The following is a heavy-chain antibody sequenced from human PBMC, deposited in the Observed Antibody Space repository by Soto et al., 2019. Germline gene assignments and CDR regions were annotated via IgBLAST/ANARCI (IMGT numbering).Heavy chain of an antibody. V-gene: IGHV3-23*01. J-gene: IGHJ1*01. CDR2: ISESGGST. CDR3: AKRSPYSTAWYSPIFVF. Sequence: PGGNLRLSCAASGLSLSDYAMTWVRQAPGKGLEWVSVISESGGSTHYADSVRGRFTISRDNSENTLYLRMNSLRDDDAAVYFCAKRSPYSTAWYSPIFVFWGQGSLVTVFS. CDR1: GLSLSDYA. D-gene: IGHD3-3*01.